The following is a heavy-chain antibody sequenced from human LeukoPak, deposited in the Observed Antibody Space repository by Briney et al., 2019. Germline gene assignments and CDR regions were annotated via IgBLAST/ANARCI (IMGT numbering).Heavy chain of an antibody. Sequence: SETLSLTCAVYGGSFSGYYWSWIRQPPGKGRGWIGEINHSGSTNYNPSLKSRVTISVDTSKNQFSLKLNSVTAADTAVYYCARGGGSYYDSSGYLIDPWGQGTLVTVSS. CDR2: INHSGST. D-gene: IGHD3-22*01. J-gene: IGHJ5*02. CDR3: ARGGGSYYDSSGYLIDP. CDR1: GGSFSGYY. V-gene: IGHV4-34*01.